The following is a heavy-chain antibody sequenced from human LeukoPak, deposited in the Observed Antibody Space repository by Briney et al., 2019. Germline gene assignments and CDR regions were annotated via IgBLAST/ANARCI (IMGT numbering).Heavy chain of an antibody. CDR1: GGSISSYY. CDR3: ARGPAPLYQLLHPADWYFDL. CDR2: IYYSGST. Sequence: PSETLSLTCTVSGGSISSYYWSWIRQPPGKGLERIGYIYYSGSTNYNPSLKSRVTISVDTSKNQFSLKLSSVTAADTAVYYCARGPAPLYQLLHPADWYFDLWGRGTLVTVSS. J-gene: IGHJ2*01. D-gene: IGHD2-2*01. V-gene: IGHV4-59*01.